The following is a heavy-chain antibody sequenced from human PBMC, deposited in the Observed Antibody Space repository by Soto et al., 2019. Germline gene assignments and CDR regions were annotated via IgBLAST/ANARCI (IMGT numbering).Heavy chain of an antibody. D-gene: IGHD5-18*01. J-gene: IGHJ6*02. CDR3: ARDGGYSYGLDCDYYGMDV. V-gene: IGHV3-7*01. Sequence: GGSLRLSCAASGFTFSSYWMSWVRQAPGKGLEWVANIKQDGSEKYYVDSVKGRFTISRDNAKNSLYLQMKSLRAEDTAVYYCARDGGYSYGLDCDYYGMDVWGQGTPVTVSS. CDR2: IKQDGSEK. CDR1: GFTFSSYW.